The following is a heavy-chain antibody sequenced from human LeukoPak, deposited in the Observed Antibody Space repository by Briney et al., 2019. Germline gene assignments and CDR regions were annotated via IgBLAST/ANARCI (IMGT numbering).Heavy chain of an antibody. D-gene: IGHD3-22*01. CDR3: ASNDYYDSSGYH. CDR2: IQYDGHDN. CDR1: GFSFRRYD. Sequence: GGSLRLSCAASGFSFRRYDMHWVRQAPGKGLEWVAFIQYDGHDNYYADSVKGRFTISRDNAKNSLYLQMNSLRAEDTAVYYCASNDYYDSSGYHWGQGTLVTVSS. J-gene: IGHJ5*02. V-gene: IGHV3-30*02.